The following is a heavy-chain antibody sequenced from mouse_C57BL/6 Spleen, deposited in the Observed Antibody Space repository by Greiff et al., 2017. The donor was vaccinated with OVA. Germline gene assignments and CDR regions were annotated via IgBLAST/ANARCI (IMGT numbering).Heavy chain of an antibody. CDR3: ARGGTTGVADYAMDY. Sequence: VQLQQSGPVLVKPGASVKMSCKASGYTFTDYYMNWVKQSHGKSLEWIGVINPYNGGTSYNQKFKGKATLTVDKSSSTAYMELNSLTSEDSAVYYCARGGTTGVADYAMDYWGQGTSVTVSS. J-gene: IGHJ4*01. CDR2: INPYNGGT. D-gene: IGHD1-1*01. CDR1: GYTFTDYY. V-gene: IGHV1-19*01.